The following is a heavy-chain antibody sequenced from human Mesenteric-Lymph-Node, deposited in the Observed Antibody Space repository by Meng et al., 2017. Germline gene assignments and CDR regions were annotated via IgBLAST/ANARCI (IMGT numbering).Heavy chain of an antibody. V-gene: IGHV4-59*01. CDR1: GGSINNYY. J-gene: IGHJ3*02. Sequence: GSLRLSCTVSGGSINNYYWSWIRQSPEKGLEWIGFIYYSGNTNYNPSLKSRVTISVDTSKNQFSLKLNSVTAADTALYYCARGPRTFDIWGQGTMVTVSS. CDR2: IYYSGNT. D-gene: IGHD6-6*01. CDR3: ARGPRTFDI.